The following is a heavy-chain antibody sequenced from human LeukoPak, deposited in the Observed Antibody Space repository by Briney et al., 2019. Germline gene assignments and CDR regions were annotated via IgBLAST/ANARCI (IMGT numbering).Heavy chain of an antibody. CDR3: ARGGVTTNWFDP. CDR2: ISSRSSYI. Sequence: GGSLRLSCAASGFTFSSYSMNRVRQAPGKGLEWVSSISSRSSYIYYADSVKGRFTISRENAKNSLYLQMNSLRAEDTAVYYCARGGVTTNWFDPWGQGTLVTVSS. V-gene: IGHV3-21*01. J-gene: IGHJ5*02. CDR1: GFTFSSYS. D-gene: IGHD4-11*01.